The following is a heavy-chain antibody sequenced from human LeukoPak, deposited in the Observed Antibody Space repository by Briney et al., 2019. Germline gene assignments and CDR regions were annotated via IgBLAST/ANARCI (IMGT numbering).Heavy chain of an antibody. CDR3: AKDILSLWFGENYYYGMDV. Sequence: GGSLRLSCAASGFTFSSYGMHWVRQAPGKGLEWVAVISYDGSNKYYADSVKGRFTISRDNSKNTLYLQMNSLRAEDTAVYYCAKDILSLWFGENYYYGMDVWGQGTTVTVSS. CDR2: ISYDGSNK. V-gene: IGHV3-30*18. D-gene: IGHD3-10*01. J-gene: IGHJ6*02. CDR1: GFTFSSYG.